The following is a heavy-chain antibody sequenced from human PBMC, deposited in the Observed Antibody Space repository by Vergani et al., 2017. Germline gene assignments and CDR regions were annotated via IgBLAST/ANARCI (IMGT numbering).Heavy chain of an antibody. D-gene: IGHD3-10*01. V-gene: IGHV3-66*02. J-gene: IGHJ4*02. CDR1: GFTFSSNY. Sequence: VQLVESGGGVVQPGRSLRLSCAASGFTFSSNYMSWVRQAPGKGLEWVSVIYSGGSTYYADSVKGRFTISRDNSKNTLYLQMNSLRAEDTAVYYCASRGGQGAVNFDYWGQGTLVTVSS. CDR2: IYSGGST. CDR3: ASRGGQGAVNFDY.